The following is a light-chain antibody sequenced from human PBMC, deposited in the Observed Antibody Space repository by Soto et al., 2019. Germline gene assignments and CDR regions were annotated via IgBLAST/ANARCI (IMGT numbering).Light chain of an antibody. Sequence: EIVMTQSPGTLYVSPGERATLSCRASQSVSSNLAWYQQKPGQAPRLLIYGASNRATGIPVRFSGSGSGTEFTLTISSLQSADFAVYHCQQYNNWPPSYTFGQGTKLEIK. CDR1: QSVSSN. J-gene: IGKJ2*01. CDR3: QQYNNWPPSYT. V-gene: IGKV3-15*01. CDR2: GAS.